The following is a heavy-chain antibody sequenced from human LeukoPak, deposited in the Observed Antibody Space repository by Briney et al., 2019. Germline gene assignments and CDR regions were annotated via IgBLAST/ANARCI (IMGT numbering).Heavy chain of an antibody. CDR3: ARDGLDSSSR. D-gene: IGHD3/OR15-3a*01. V-gene: IGHV4-61*01. CDR2: IYFRGST. CDR1: GGSVSSGSYY. Sequence: TLSLTCTVSGGSVSSGSYYWRWIRQPPGKGLEWIGYIYFRGSTNYNPSLKGRVTMSLDTSKNQFSLKLSSVTAAVTAVYYCARDGLDSSSRWGQGTLVTVSS. J-gene: IGHJ4*02.